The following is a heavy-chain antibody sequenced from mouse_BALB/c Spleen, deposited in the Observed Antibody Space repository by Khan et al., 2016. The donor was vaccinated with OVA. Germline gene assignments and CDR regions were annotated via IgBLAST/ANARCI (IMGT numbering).Heavy chain of an antibody. Sequence: VQLQESGAELAKPGASVKMSCKASGYTFTSYWMHWVKQRPGKGLEWIGYINPSAGYTDYNQKFKDKATLTTDKSSSTAYMQLNSLTSEDSAVYYCARDRIDYWGQGTTLTVSS. CDR2: INPSAGYT. V-gene: IGHV1-7*01. CDR1: GYTFTSYW. J-gene: IGHJ2*01. CDR3: ARDRIDY.